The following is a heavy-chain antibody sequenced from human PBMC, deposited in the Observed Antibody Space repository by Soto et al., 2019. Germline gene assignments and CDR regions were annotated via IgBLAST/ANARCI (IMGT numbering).Heavy chain of an antibody. Sequence: SETLSLTCAVSGGPISSSNWWSWVRQPPGKGLQWIGEIYRSGSTSYNPSLKSRVTISVDKSKNQFSLNLTSVTAADTAVYYCARGRPMGYSYGPNFDYWGQGTLVTXSS. CDR1: GGPISSSNW. CDR3: ARGRPMGYSYGPNFDY. V-gene: IGHV4-4*02. CDR2: IYRSGST. J-gene: IGHJ4*02. D-gene: IGHD5-18*01.